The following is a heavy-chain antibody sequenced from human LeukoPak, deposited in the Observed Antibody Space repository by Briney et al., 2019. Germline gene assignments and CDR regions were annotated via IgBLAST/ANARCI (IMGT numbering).Heavy chain of an antibody. Sequence: GGSLRLSCAASGITFSSYWMSWVRQAPGKGLEWVANINQDASETQYADSVQGRFTISRDNAKNSLYLQMSSLRVEDTAVYYCTRDPRHFDSCGQGTLVTVSS. CDR3: TRDPRHFDS. D-gene: IGHD6-6*01. V-gene: IGHV3-7*01. CDR2: INQDASET. J-gene: IGHJ5*01. CDR1: GITFSSYW.